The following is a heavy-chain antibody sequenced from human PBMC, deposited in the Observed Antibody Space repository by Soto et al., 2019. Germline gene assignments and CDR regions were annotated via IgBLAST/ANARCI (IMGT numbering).Heavy chain of an antibody. J-gene: IGHJ4*02. CDR3: ARPYYYDSSGYYAFDY. Sequence: ASSKVSCKASGYTFTIYGISWVRQAPGQGLEWMGWISAYGGNTNYAQKLQGRVTMTTDTSTSTAYMELRSLRSDDTAVYYCARPYYYDSSGYYAFDYWGQGTLVTVSS. CDR2: ISAYGGNT. D-gene: IGHD3-22*01. CDR1: GYTFTIYG. V-gene: IGHV1-18*04.